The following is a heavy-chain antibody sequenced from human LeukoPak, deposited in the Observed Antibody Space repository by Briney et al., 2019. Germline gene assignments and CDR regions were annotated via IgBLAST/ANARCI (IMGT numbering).Heavy chain of an antibody. CDR2: ISYDGSNR. CDR1: GFTFSNYG. Sequence: GGSPRLSCAASGFTFSNYGMHWVRQAPGKGLEWVAVISYDGSNRYYADSVKGRFTISRDNAKNTLYLQMSSLRAEDTAVYYCAELGITMIGGVWGKGTTVTISS. V-gene: IGHV3-30*18. CDR3: AELGITMIGGV. J-gene: IGHJ6*04. D-gene: IGHD3-10*02.